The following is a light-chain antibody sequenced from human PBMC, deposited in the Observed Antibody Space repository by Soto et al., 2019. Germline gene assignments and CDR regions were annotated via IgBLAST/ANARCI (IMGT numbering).Light chain of an antibody. CDR1: SSNLGTNY. V-gene: IGLV1-47*02. Sequence: QSVLTQPPSASGTPGQRVTISCSGSSSNLGTNYVYWYQQLPGTAPKLLIYTNSQRPSGVPDRFSGSKSGTSASLAISGLRSEDEADYYCAAWDDSLSVYVFGTGTKVTVL. CDR2: TNS. CDR3: AAWDDSLSVYV. J-gene: IGLJ1*01.